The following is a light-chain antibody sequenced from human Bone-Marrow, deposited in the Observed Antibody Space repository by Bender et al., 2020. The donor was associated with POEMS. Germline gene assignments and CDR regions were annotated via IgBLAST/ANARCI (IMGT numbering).Light chain of an antibody. Sequence: SVLTQPPSASGTPGQRVTISCSGGSSNIGTNPVNWYQQLPGTAPKLLIYINNQRPSGVPDRFSGSKSGTSASLAISGLQSEDEADYYCAAWEDSLNGWVFGGGTKLTVL. CDR1: SSNIGTNP. V-gene: IGLV1-44*01. CDR2: INN. CDR3: AAWEDSLNGWV. J-gene: IGLJ3*02.